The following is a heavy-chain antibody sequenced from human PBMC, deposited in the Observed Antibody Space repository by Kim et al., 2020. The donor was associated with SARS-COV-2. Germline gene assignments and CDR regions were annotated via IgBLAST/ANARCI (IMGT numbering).Heavy chain of an antibody. CDR3: ARGISSGWPYYYYYYGMDV. V-gene: IGHV4-59*01. Sequence: SETLSLTCTVSGGSISSYYWSWIRQPPGKGLEWIGYIYHSGSTNYNPSLKSRVTISVDTSKNQFSLKLSSVTAADTAVYYCARGISSGWPYYYYYYGMDVWGQGTTVTVSS. CDR2: IYHSGST. D-gene: IGHD6-19*01. CDR1: GGSISSYY. J-gene: IGHJ6*02.